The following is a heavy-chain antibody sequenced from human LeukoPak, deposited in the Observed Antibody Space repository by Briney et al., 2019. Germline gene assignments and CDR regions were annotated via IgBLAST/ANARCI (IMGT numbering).Heavy chain of an antibody. CDR2: ISGSGGST. CDR1: GFTFSSYA. J-gene: IGHJ4*02. CDR3: ANLIVGPVAAKGFDY. D-gene: IGHD6-19*01. Sequence: PGGSLRLSCAASGFTFSSYAMSWVRQAPGKGLEWVSAISGSGGSTYYADSVKGRFTISRDNSKNTLYLQMNSLRAEDTAVYYCANLIVGPVAAKGFDYWGQGTLVTVSS. V-gene: IGHV3-23*01.